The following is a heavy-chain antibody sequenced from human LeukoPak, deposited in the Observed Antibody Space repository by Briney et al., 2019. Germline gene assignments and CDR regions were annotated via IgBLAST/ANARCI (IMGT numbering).Heavy chain of an antibody. CDR1: GGSISSGSYY. J-gene: IGHJ3*02. V-gene: IGHV4-61*02. D-gene: IGHD1-14*01. CDR3: ARAEGVRGAFDI. CDR2: IYTSGST. Sequence: SQTLSLTCTVSGGSISSGSYYWSWIRQPAGKGLEWIGRIYTSGSTNYNPSLKSRVTISVDTSKNQFSLKLSSVTAADTAVYYRARAEGVRGAFDIWGQGTMVTVSS.